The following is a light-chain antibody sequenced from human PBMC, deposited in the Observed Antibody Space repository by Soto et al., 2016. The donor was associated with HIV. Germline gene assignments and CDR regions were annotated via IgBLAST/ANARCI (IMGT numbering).Light chain of an antibody. J-gene: IGLJ2*01. CDR1: NIGSKT. V-gene: IGLV3-21*03. CDR3: QVWDSSTNHVV. Sequence: SYVLTQPPSVSVAPGKTATITCGGNNIGSKTVHWYQQKPGQAPVLVVYDDSDRPSGIPERFSGSNSGNSATLTISRVEAGDGADYFCQVWDSSTNHVVFGGGTKLTVL. CDR2: DDS.